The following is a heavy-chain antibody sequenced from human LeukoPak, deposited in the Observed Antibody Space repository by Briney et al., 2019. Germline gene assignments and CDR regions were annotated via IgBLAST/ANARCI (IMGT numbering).Heavy chain of an antibody. Sequence: ASVKVSCKASGYTFTSYDINWVRQATGQGLEWLGWMNPSSGNTGYAQKFQGRVTMTRDTSTSTVYMELSSLRSEDTAVYYCARDRGSVGGIAAAGLYWGQGTLVTVSS. CDR3: ARDRGSVGGIAAAGLY. D-gene: IGHD6-13*01. J-gene: IGHJ4*02. V-gene: IGHV1-8*01. CDR1: GYTFTSYD. CDR2: MNPSSGNT.